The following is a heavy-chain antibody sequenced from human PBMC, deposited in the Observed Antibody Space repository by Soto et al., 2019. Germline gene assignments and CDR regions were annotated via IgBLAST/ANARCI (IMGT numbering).Heavy chain of an antibody. Sequence: SVKGACKAAGYGFTGYYIHWVRQSPRQGLEWMGRINPILGRANYAQKFQGRVTITADKSTSTAYVELSSLRSEDTAVYYCARDGLSSGWYAYYFDYWRQGTLVTVSS. V-gene: IGHV1-69*04. CDR3: ARDGLSSGWYAYYFDY. D-gene: IGHD6-19*01. CDR1: GYGFTGYY. CDR2: INPILGRA. J-gene: IGHJ4*02.